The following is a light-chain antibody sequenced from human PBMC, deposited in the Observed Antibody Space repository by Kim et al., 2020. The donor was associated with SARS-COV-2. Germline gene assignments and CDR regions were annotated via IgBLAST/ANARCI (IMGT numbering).Light chain of an antibody. V-gene: IGKV3-15*01. J-gene: IGKJ4*01. CDR3: QQYNNWPPLT. Sequence: EIVMTQSPATLSVSPGERATLSCRASQSVSSNLAWYQQKPGQAPRLLIYGASTRATGIPARFSGSGSGTEFTLTISSLQSEDFAVYYWQQYNNWPPLTFGGGTKLEIK. CDR2: GAS. CDR1: QSVSSN.